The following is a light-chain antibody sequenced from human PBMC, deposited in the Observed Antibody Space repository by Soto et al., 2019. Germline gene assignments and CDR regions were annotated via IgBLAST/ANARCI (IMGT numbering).Light chain of an antibody. CDR3: SSYTISITLV. J-gene: IGLJ1*01. V-gene: IGLV2-14*01. Sequence: QSALTQPASVSGSHGQSIPISCTGTSSDVGVYDCVPWYQQHPAKAPKLMIYVVSNRPSGVSTGFAGAKSGNTASLTISGFQAEDEADYYCSSYTISITLVFGTGTKVTVL. CDR1: SSDVGVYDC. CDR2: VVS.